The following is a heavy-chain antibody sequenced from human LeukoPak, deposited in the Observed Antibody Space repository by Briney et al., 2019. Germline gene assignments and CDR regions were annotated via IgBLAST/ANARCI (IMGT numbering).Heavy chain of an antibody. CDR3: ARSRWLGVAFDI. CDR1: GFTFSSYW. J-gene: IGHJ3*02. Sequence: GGSLRLSCAASGFTFSSYWMSWVRQAPGKGLEWVANIKQDGSEKDYVDSVKGRFTISRDNAKNALYLQMNSVRAEDTAVYYCARSRWLGVAFDIWGQGTMITVSS. CDR2: IKQDGSEK. V-gene: IGHV3-7*04. D-gene: IGHD5-24*01.